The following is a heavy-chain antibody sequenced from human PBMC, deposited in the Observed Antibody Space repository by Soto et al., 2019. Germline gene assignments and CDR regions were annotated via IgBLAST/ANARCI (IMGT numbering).Heavy chain of an antibody. D-gene: IGHD5-18*01. CDR2: IYYSGGT. Sequence: SETLSLTCTVSGGSISSYYWSWIRQPPGKGLEWIGYIYYSGGTNYNPSLKSRVTISVDTSKNQFSLKLSSVTAADTAVYYCAGIGYSYGYIDYWGQGTLVTVSS. CDR3: AGIGYSYGYIDY. J-gene: IGHJ4*02. CDR1: GGSISSYY. V-gene: IGHV4-59*01.